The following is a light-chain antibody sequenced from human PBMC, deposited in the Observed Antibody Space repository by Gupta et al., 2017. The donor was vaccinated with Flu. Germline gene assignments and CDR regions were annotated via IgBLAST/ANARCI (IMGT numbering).Light chain of an antibody. CDR2: QDY. J-gene: IGLJ3*02. CDR1: TLGDKY. CDR3: QTWDNGTWV. V-gene: IGLV3-1*01. Sequence: SYDLTQPPSVSVSPGQTASISCSGETLGDKYVSWYRQRAGQSPLLVIYQDYRRPSGIPERLSGSNSGNAATLTIAGTQAMDEADYYCQTWDNGTWVFGGGTKLTVL.